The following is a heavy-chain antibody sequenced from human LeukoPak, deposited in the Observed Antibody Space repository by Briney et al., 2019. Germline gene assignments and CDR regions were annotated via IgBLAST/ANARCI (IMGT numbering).Heavy chain of an antibody. J-gene: IGHJ4*02. V-gene: IGHV1-18*01. Sequence: GASVKVSCKASGYTFTSYGISWVRQAPGQGLEWMGWISVYNGNTNYAQKLQGRVTMTTDTPTSTAYMELRSLRSDDTAVYYCARDAIAVPAARPFDYWGQGTLVTVSS. D-gene: IGHD2-2*01. CDR3: ARDAIAVPAARPFDY. CDR1: GYTFTSYG. CDR2: ISVYNGNT.